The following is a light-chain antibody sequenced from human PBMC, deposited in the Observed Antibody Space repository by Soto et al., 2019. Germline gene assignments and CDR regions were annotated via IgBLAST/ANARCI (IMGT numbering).Light chain of an antibody. CDR3: QQYNYYFT. J-gene: IGKJ1*01. CDR2: GAS. CDR1: QSVNSN. Sequence: EVMMTQSPATLSVSPGERATLSCRASQSVNSNLAWYQQKHGQAPRLLIHGASTRATGIPDRFSGSGSGTEFTLTISSLQSEDFAVYYCQQYNYYFTFGQGTKVDIK. V-gene: IGKV3-15*01.